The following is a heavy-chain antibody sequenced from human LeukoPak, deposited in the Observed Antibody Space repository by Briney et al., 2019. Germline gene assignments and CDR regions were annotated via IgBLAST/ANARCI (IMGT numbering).Heavy chain of an antibody. D-gene: IGHD6-13*01. V-gene: IGHV3-23*01. J-gene: IGHJ5*02. Sequence: QAGGSLRLSCAASGFIFSRYAVSWVRQAPGKGLEWVSGISGSGGSTYYADSVRGRFTISRDNSKNTLYLQMNSLRAEDTAVYYCARVLGYSSSSRGWFDPWGQGTLVTVSS. CDR1: GFIFSRYA. CDR3: ARVLGYSSSSRGWFDP. CDR2: ISGSGGST.